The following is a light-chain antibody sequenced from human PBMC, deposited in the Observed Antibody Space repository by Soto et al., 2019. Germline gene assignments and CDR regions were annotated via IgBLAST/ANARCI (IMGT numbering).Light chain of an antibody. CDR1: QSVSSSY. CDR3: QQYGSSPRT. J-gene: IGKJ1*01. Sequence: EIVLTQSPGTLSLSPGERATLSCRASQSVSSSYLAWYQQKPGQAPRLISYGASSRATGIPDRFSGSGSGTDFTLTISRLEPEDFEVYYCQQYGSSPRTFGQGTKVDIK. CDR2: GAS. V-gene: IGKV3-20*01.